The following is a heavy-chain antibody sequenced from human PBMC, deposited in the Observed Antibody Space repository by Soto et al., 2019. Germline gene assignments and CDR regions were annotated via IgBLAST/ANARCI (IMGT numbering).Heavy chain of an antibody. D-gene: IGHD3-16*01. Sequence: GGSLRLSCAASGFTFSSYGMHWVRQAPGKGLEWVAVISYDGSNKYYADSVKGRFTISRDNSKNTLYLQMNSLRAEDTAVYYCAKDVYYDYIWGSSPPDYWGQGTLVTVSS. CDR3: AKDVYYDYIWGSSPPDY. CDR1: GFTFSSYG. V-gene: IGHV3-30*18. CDR2: ISYDGSNK. J-gene: IGHJ4*02.